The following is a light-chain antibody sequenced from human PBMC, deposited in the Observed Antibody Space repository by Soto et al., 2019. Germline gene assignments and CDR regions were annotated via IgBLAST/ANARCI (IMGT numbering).Light chain of an antibody. CDR2: DAS. V-gene: IGKV1D-13*01. CDR3: QQYENYWT. Sequence: AIQLTQSPSSLSASVGDRVTITCRASQGISSYLAWYQQKPGKAPKLLIYDASSLESGVPSRFSGSGSGTEFALTISSLQPEDFGIYYCQQYENYWTFGQGTKV. CDR1: QGISSY. J-gene: IGKJ1*01.